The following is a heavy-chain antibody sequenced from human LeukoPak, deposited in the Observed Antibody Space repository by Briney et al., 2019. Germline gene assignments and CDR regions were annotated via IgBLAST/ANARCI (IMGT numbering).Heavy chain of an antibody. Sequence: GGSLRLSCAASGFTFSSYAMHWVRQAPGKGLEWVAVISYDGSNKYYADSVKGRFTISRDNSKNTLYLQMNSLRAEDTAVYYCARSRSASTSGWYDYFDYWGRGTLVTVSS. V-gene: IGHV3-30*04. CDR3: ARSRSASTSGWYDYFDY. CDR2: ISYDGSNK. CDR1: GFTFSSYA. D-gene: IGHD6-19*01. J-gene: IGHJ4*02.